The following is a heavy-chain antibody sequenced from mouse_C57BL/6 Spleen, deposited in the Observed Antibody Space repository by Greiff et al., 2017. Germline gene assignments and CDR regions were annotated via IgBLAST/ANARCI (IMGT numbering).Heavy chain of an antibody. CDR3: ARTRAYYSNYVGYYAMDY. CDR2: INPSNGGT. D-gene: IGHD2-5*01. CDR1: GYTFTSYW. J-gene: IGHJ4*01. V-gene: IGHV1-53*01. Sequence: VQLKQPGTELVKPGASVKLSCKASGYTFTSYWMHWVKQRPGQGLEWIGNINPSNGGTNYNEKFKSKATLNVDKSSSTAYMQLSSLTSEDSAVYYCARTRAYYSNYVGYYAMDYWGQGTSVTVSS.